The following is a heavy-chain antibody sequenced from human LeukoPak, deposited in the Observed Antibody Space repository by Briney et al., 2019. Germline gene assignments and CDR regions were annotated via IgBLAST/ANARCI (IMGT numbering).Heavy chain of an antibody. Sequence: GRSQRLSCAASAFTFSNNGMSSVSQAPGKGMEWVANIKEDGSEINYVDSVKGRFTISRDNSKNSLYLQMNSLRVDDTAVYYCARDRGYSTFDYWGQGTLVTVSS. J-gene: IGHJ4*02. CDR1: AFTFSNNG. CDR2: IKEDGSEI. V-gene: IGHV3-7*01. D-gene: IGHD4-23*01. CDR3: ARDRGYSTFDY.